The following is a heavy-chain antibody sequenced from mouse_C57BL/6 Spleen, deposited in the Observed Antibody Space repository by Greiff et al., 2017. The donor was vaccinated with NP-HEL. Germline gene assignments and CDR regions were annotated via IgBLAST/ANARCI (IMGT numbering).Heavy chain of an antibody. V-gene: IGHV1-64*01. CDR3: ARWVTTVVALYAMDY. CDR1: GYTFTSYW. D-gene: IGHD1-1*01. J-gene: IGHJ4*01. CDR2: IHPNSGST. Sequence: QVQLQQPGAELVKPGASVKLSCKASGYTFTSYWMHWVKQRPGQGLEWIGMIHPNSGSTNYNEKFKSKATLTVDKSYSTAYMQLSSLTSEDSAVYYCARWVTTVVALYAMDYWGQGTSVTVSS.